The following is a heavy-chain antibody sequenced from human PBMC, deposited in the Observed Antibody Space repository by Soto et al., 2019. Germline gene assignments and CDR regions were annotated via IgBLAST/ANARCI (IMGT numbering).Heavy chain of an antibody. D-gene: IGHD3-22*01. CDR2: IYTSGST. V-gene: IGHV4-4*07. CDR1: GGSISSYY. Sequence: SETLSLTCTVSGGSISSYYWSWIRQPAGKGLEWIGRIYTSGSTNYNPSLKSRVTMSVDTSKNQFSLKLSSVTAADTAVYYCARDRLSRYYDSSGYPNWFDPWGQGALVTVST. CDR3: ARDRLSRYYDSSGYPNWFDP. J-gene: IGHJ5*02.